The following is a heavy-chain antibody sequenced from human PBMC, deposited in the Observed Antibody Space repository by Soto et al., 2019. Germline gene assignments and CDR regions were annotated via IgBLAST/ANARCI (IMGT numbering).Heavy chain of an antibody. D-gene: IGHD5-12*01. V-gene: IGHV3-53*01. CDR1: GLTVSGKKY. CDR2: VYDLEGT. CDR3: ATLHLREKAYDI. J-gene: IGHJ3*02. Sequence: DVQLVESGGGLIQPGGSLRLSCVASGLTVSGKKYMAWVRQAPVKGPEWVSGVYDLEGTYYADSVMGRFTTSIDSSRTTVYLQMRDLRPEDTALIFCATLHLREKAYDIWGQGTMVTVSS.